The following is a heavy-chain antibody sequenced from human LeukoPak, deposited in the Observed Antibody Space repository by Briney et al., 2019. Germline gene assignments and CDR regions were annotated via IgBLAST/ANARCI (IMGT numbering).Heavy chain of an antibody. V-gene: IGHV4-59*08. J-gene: IGHJ6*03. CDR3: ARQQDSNYYYYYMDV. Sequence: SETLSLTRTVSGGSISSYYRRWIRQPPRKGLEWMGYIYYSGSTNYTPSLKSRVTISVDTSKNQFSLKLSSVTAADTAVYYCARQQDSNYYYYYMDVWGKGTTVTVSS. D-gene: IGHD2-15*01. CDR2: IYYSGST. CDR1: GGSISSYY.